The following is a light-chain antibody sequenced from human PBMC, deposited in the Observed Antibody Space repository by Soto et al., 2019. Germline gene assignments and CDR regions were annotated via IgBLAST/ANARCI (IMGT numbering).Light chain of an antibody. CDR2: DAS. J-gene: IGKJ1*01. CDR3: EHYTYDPRT. V-gene: IGKV1-5*01. CDR1: ESIRTW. Sequence: DVRMNMSASAVSSSGKDRVTMSCLASESIRTWLAWYQHKPGKAPKFLIYDASTLESGVPSRFSGSGSGTEFTLTISSLQPDDFATYYCEHYTYDPRTFGQGTRLDIK.